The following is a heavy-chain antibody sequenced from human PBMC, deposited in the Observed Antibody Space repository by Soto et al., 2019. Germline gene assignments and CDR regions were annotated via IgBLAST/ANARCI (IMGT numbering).Heavy chain of an antibody. D-gene: IGHD3-3*01. CDR2: IYYSGST. V-gene: IGHV4-39*01. J-gene: IGHJ6*02. CDR1: GGSISSSSYY. CDR3: ARHVSNYDFWSGYYCGMDV. Sequence: SETLSLTCTVSGGSISSSSYYWGWIRQPPXKGLEWIGSIYYSGSTYYNPSLKSRVTISVDTSKNQFSLKLSSVTAADTAVYYCARHVSNYDFWSGYYCGMDVWGQGTTVTVSS.